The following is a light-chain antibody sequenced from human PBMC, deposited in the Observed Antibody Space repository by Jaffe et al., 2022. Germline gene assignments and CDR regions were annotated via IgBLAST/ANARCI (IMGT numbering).Light chain of an antibody. Sequence: QTVVTQEPSFSVSPGGTVTLTCGLNSGSVSPSYYPSWYQQTPGQTPRTLIYSTNTRSSGVPNRFSGSILGNKAVLTITGAQTDDESDYYCALFMPSGTPLFGGGTRLTVL. CDR2: STN. CDR3: ALFMPSGTPL. J-gene: IGLJ2*01. CDR1: SGSVSPSYY. V-gene: IGLV8-61*01.